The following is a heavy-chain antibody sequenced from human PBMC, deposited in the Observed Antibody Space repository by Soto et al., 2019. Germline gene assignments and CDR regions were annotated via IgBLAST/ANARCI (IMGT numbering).Heavy chain of an antibody. J-gene: IGHJ4*02. CDR3: ATSYGSGYRAFDS. CDR1: GYTFTSYY. Sequence: GASVKVSCKASGYTFTSYYMHWVRQAPGQGLEWMGIINPSGGSTSYAQKFQGRVTMTTDTSTNTAYMELRSLRSEVTAMYFCATSYGSGYRAFDSWGQGALVTVSS. D-gene: IGHD3-10*01. V-gene: IGHV1-46*01. CDR2: INPSGGST.